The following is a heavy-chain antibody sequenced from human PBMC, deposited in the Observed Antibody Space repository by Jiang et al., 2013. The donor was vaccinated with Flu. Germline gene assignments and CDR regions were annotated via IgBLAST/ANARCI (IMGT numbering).Heavy chain of an antibody. J-gene: IGHJ5*02. V-gene: IGHV3-30-3*01. CDR1: GFTFSSYA. CDR3: ARSPQLRYFDWLEDWFDP. D-gene: IGHD3-9*01. CDR2: ISYDGSNK. Sequence: GRSLRLSCAASGFTFSSYAMHWVRQAPGKGLEWVAVISYDGSNKYYADSVKGRFTISRDNSKNTLYLQMNSLRAEDTAVYYCARSPQLRYFDWLEDWFDPWGQGTLVTVSS.